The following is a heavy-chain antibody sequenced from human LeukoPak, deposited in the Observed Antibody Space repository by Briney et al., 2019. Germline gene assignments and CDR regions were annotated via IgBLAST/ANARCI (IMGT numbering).Heavy chain of an antibody. D-gene: IGHD2-2*02. CDR3: ARDQRYSSYTDSFDI. J-gene: IGHJ3*02. CDR1: GGTFSSYA. V-gene: IGHV1-69*13. CDR2: IIPIFGTA. Sequence: SVKVSCKASGGTFSSYAISWVRQAPGQGLEWMGGIIPIFGTANYAQKFQGRVTITADESTSTAYMELSSLRSEDTAVYYCARDQRYSSYTDSFDIWGQGTMLTVSS.